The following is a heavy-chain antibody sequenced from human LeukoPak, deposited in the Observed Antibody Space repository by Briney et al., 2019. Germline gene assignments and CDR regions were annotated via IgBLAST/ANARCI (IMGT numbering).Heavy chain of an antibody. V-gene: IGHV4-39*01. CDR2: IFHSGST. CDR3: ARPGYSYGYTLDY. J-gene: IGHJ4*02. CDR1: GGSIRSGGYY. Sequence: SETLSLTCTVSGGSIRSGGYYWSWIRQPPGKGLEWIGGIFHSGSTYYNPSLKSRVTISIDTSKNPFSLKLSSVTAADTAVYYCARPGYSYGYTLDYWGQGTLVTVSS. D-gene: IGHD5-18*01.